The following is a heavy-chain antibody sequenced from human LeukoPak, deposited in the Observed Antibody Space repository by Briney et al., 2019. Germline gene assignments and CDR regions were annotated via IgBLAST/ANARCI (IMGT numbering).Heavy chain of an antibody. V-gene: IGHV3-11*04. Sequence: GGSLRLSCAASGFTFSDYYMSWIRQAPGKGLEWSSYISSSGSTIYYADSVKGRFTISRDNAKNSLYLQMNSLRAEDTAVYYCARRMANGAFDYWGQGTLVTVSS. CDR3: ARRMANGAFDY. CDR1: GFTFSDYY. J-gene: IGHJ4*02. D-gene: IGHD5-24*01. CDR2: ISSSGSTI.